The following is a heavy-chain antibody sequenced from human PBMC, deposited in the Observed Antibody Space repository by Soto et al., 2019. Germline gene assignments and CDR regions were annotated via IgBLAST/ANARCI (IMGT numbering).Heavy chain of an antibody. D-gene: IGHD6-6*01. CDR3: ARDPSGIAARHHFDY. CDR2: INYSGST. CDR1: GGSFSGYY. J-gene: IGHJ4*02. V-gene: IGHV4-34*01. Sequence: SETLSLTCAVYGGSFSGYYWSRIRQPPGTGLEWIGEINYSGSTNYNPSVKSRGTMSVETAKNQVSLEPTSVTAADTAVYYCARDPSGIAARHHFDYWGQVTLVTVSS.